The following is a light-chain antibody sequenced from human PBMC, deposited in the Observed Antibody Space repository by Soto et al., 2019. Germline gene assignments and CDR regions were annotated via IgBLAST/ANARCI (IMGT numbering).Light chain of an antibody. CDR3: QQYGTFPFS. J-gene: IGKJ2*01. V-gene: IGKV3-20*01. CDR2: HAS. Sequence: EIVLTQSPGTLSLSPGESATLPCRANQVVSTSYLAWYQQKPGQAPKLLIYHASDRAAGIPDRFSGSGSGTDFTLTISRLEPEDFAVFYCQQYGTFPFSFGQGTKLQIK. CDR1: QVVSTSY.